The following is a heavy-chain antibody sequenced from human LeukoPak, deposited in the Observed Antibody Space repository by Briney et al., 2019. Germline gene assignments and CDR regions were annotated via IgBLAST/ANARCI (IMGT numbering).Heavy chain of an antibody. V-gene: IGHV3-30*02. CDR1: GFTFSSYG. CDR3: AKVARTKDTAMVRDWFDP. Sequence: GGSLRLSCAASGFTFSSYGMHWVRQAPGKGLEWVASIRYDGNSKYYADSVKGRFTISRDNSKNTMVLQMNSLRAEDTAVYYCAKVARTKDTAMVRDWFDPWGQGTLVTVSS. J-gene: IGHJ5*02. CDR2: IRYDGNSK. D-gene: IGHD5-18*01.